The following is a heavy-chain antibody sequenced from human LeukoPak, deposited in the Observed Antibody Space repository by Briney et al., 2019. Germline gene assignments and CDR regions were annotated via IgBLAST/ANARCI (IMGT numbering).Heavy chain of an antibody. J-gene: IGHJ4*02. CDR1: GFTFSSYA. Sequence: GRSLRLSCAASGFTFSSYAMHWVRQAPGKGLEWVGRIRIKANSYATVYAASVKGRFTISRDASTNTAYLQLNSLKTEETAVYYCTFDSGYDGYYFDYWGQGNLVTVSS. CDR2: IRIKANSYAT. CDR3: TFDSGYDGYYFDY. D-gene: IGHD5-12*01. V-gene: IGHV3-73*01.